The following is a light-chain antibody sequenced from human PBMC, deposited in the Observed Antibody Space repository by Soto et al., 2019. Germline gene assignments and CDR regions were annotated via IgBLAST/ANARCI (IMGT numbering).Light chain of an antibody. J-gene: IGLJ2*01. CDR1: SSNIGSNS. CDR2: SDN. V-gene: IGLV1-44*01. Sequence: QSVLTQPPSASGTPGQRVTISCSGSSSNIGSNSVNWYQQLPGTAPKPLIYSDNQRPSGVPDRFSGSKSGTSASLAISGLQSEDEDDYYCAAWEDSLNGVVFGGGTKLAVL. CDR3: AAWEDSLNGVV.